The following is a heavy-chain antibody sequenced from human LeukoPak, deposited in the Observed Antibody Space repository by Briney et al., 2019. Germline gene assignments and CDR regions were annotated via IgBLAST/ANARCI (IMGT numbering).Heavy chain of an antibody. CDR1: GFTCSRIS. V-gene: IGHV3-7*03. D-gene: IGHD2/OR15-2a*01. J-gene: IGHJ5*02. CDR3: TTVGTLANLAS. Sequence: GGSLRLSCAVSGFTCSRISMNWVRQAPGKGLEWVANIKQDGSEKYYVDSVKGRFTISRDNAKNSLYLQMNSLRAEDTAVYYCTTVGTLANLASWGQGTQVTVSS. CDR2: IKQDGSEK.